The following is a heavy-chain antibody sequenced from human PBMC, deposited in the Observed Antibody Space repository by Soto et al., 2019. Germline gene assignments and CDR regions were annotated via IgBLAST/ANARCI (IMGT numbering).Heavy chain of an antibody. CDR3: ARGDVLMVYAWLDH. V-gene: IGHV3-48*02. D-gene: IGHD2-8*01. CDR1: GFTFSSYS. CDR2: ISSSSSTI. J-gene: IGHJ5*02. Sequence: PGGSLRLSCAASGFTFSSYSMNWVRQAPGKGLEWVSYISSSSSTIYYADSVKGRFTISRDNAKNSLYLQMNSLRDEDTAVYYCARGDVLMVYAWLDHWGQGTLVTVSS.